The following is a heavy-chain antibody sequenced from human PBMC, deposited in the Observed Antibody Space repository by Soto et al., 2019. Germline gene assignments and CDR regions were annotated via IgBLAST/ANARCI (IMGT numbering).Heavy chain of an antibody. V-gene: IGHV3-30*18. D-gene: IGHD4-17*01. CDR1: GFTFNSYG. Sequence: QVQLVESGGGVVQPGRSLRLSCAASGFTFNSYGMDWVRQAPGKGLEWVAVISYDGSNKYYADSVEGRFTISRDNSKNTLYLQMNSLRDEDTALYYCAKERTVTGLRDVWGQGTTVTVSS. CDR2: ISYDGSNK. CDR3: AKERTVTGLRDV. J-gene: IGHJ6*02.